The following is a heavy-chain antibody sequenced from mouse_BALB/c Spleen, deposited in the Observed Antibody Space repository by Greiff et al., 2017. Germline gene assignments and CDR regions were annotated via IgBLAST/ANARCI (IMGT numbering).Heavy chain of an antibody. CDR1: GYSITSGYY. J-gene: IGHJ2*01. D-gene: IGHD1-1*01. V-gene: IGHV3-6*02. Sequence: EVQLVESGPGLVKPSQSLSLTCSVTGYSITSGYYWNWIRQFPGNKLEWMGYISYDGSNNYNPSLKNRISITRDTSKNQFFLKLNSVTTEDTATYYCASLYYYGSSLDYWGQGTTLTVSS. CDR3: ASLYYYGSSLDY. CDR2: ISYDGSN.